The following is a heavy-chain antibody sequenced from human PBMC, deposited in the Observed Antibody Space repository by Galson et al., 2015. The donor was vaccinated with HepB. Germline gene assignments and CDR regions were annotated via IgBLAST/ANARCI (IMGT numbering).Heavy chain of an antibody. J-gene: IGHJ4*02. D-gene: IGHD3-10*01. CDR2: INPDHGGT. Sequence: SVKVSCKASGYTSTGYYMHWVRQAPGQGLEWMAWINPDHGGTKCAQKFQGRVTITRDTSINTAYMEVSSLRSDDTGVYYCAYRGRSPSFDQWGQGTLVAVSS. V-gene: IGHV1-2*02. CDR3: AYRGRSPSFDQ. CDR1: GYTSTGYY.